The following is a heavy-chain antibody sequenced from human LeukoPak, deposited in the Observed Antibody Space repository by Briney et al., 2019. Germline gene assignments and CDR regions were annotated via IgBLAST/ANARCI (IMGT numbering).Heavy chain of an antibody. J-gene: IGHJ6*03. Sequence: GGSLRLSCAASGFTFSSYSMNWVRQAQGKGLEWVSSISSSSRYIYYADSVKGRFTISRDNAKNSLYLQMNSLRAEDTALYYCAREAPASIVVVPAAIAALTGGYYYYYMDVWGKGTTVTVSS. CDR1: GFTFSSYS. D-gene: IGHD2-2*02. CDR2: ISSSSRYI. V-gene: IGHV3-21*01. CDR3: AREAPASIVVVPAAIAALTGGYYYYYMDV.